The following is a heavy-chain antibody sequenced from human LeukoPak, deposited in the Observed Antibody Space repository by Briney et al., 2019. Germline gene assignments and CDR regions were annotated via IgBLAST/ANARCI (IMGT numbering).Heavy chain of an antibody. CDR1: GGSISSGGYY. Sequence: SQTLSLTCTVSGGSISSGGYYWSWIRQHPGKGLEWIGYIYYSGSTYYNPSLKSRLTISVDTSKNQFSLKLSSVTAADTAVYYCARDWDSYEATWGRGTLVTVSS. CDR3: ARDWDSYEAT. V-gene: IGHV4-31*03. D-gene: IGHD3-16*01. J-gene: IGHJ5*02. CDR2: IYYSGST.